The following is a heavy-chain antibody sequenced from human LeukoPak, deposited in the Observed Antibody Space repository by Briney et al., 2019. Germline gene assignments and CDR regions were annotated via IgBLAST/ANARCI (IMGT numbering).Heavy chain of an antibody. CDR3: ARGGVTPPYYYYMDV. V-gene: IGHV4-34*01. J-gene: IGHJ6*03. D-gene: IGHD4-23*01. CDR1: GGSFSGYY. CDR2: INHSGST. Sequence: SETLSLTCAVYGGSFSGYYWSWIRQPPGKGLEWIGEINHSGSTNYNPSLQSRVTISVDTSKNQFSLKLSSVTAADTAVYYCARGGVTPPYYYYMDVWGKGTTVTVSS.